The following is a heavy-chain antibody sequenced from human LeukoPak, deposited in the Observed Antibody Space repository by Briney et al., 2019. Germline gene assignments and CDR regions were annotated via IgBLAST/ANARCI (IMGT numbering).Heavy chain of an antibody. CDR3: AKEGTDAFDI. CDR2: ISGCGGST. J-gene: IGHJ3*02. D-gene: IGHD1-1*01. CDR1: GFTYRSYA. V-gene: IGHV3-23*01. Sequence: GGSLRLPCAASGFTYRSYAMRWVRQAPGKGLECVSAISGCGGSTYYADSVKGRFTISRDNSKNTLYLQMNSLRAEDTAVYYCAKEGTDAFDIWGQGTMVTVSS.